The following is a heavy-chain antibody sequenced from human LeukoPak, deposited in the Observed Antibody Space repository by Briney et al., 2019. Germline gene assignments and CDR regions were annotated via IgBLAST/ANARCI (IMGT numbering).Heavy chain of an antibody. D-gene: IGHD3-3*01. V-gene: IGHV1-69*05. CDR1: GGTFSSYA. J-gene: IGHJ4*02. CDR3: ARGYARGDDFWSGYGFDY. CDR2: IIPIFGTA. Sequence: ASVTVSCKASGGTFSSYAISWVRQAPGQGLEWMGGIIPIFGTANYAQKFQGRVTITTDESTSTAYMELSSLRSEDTAVYYCARGYARGDDFWSGYGFDYWGQGTLVTVSS.